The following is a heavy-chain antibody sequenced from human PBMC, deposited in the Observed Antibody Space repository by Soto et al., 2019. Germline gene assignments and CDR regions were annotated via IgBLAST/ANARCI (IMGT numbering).Heavy chain of an antibody. CDR3: ARLGDYGSGSY. V-gene: IGHV3-48*04. CDR2: ISGSGTTT. CDR1: GFSFSSFS. J-gene: IGHJ4*02. Sequence: EVYLVESGGDLIKPGGSPRLSCAASGFSFSSFSMNWVRKAPGKGLERVSYISGSGTTTYYADSVKGRFTISRDNAKNSLYLQMNSLQAEDTAVYYCARLGDYGSGSYWGQGTLVTVSS. D-gene: IGHD3-10*01.